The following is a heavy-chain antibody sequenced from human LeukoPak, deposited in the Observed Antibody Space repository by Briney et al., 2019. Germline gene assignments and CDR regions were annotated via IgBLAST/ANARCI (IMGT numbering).Heavy chain of an antibody. CDR1: GGSFSGYY. D-gene: IGHD6-19*01. CDR3: ARGQRLAVAGIGY. J-gene: IGHJ4*02. Sequence: SETLSLTCAVYGGSFSGYYWSWIRQPPGKGQEWIGEINHSGSTNYNPSLKSRVTISVDTSKNQFSLKLSSVTAADTAVYYCARGQRLAVAGIGYWGQGTLVTVSS. CDR2: INHSGST. V-gene: IGHV4-34*01.